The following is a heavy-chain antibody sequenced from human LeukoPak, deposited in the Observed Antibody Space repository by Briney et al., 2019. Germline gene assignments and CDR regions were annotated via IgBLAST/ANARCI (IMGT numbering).Heavy chain of an antibody. V-gene: IGHV3-15*01. Sequence: GGSLRLSCAASGFTFRNAWLSWVRQAPGKGLEWAGRIKSNADGGTTDYAAAVKGRFTISRDDSKTTLFLQMNSLKTEDTAVYYCSTYLTIRGQGSLVTVSS. J-gene: IGHJ4*02. CDR1: GFTFRNAW. CDR3: STYLTI. CDR2: IKSNADGGTT.